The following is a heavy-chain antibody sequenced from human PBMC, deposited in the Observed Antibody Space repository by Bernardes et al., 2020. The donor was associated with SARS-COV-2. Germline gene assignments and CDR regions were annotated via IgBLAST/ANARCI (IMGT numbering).Heavy chain of an antibody. D-gene: IGHD2-15*01. CDR1: GYTFTSYG. V-gene: IGHV1-18*01. Sequence: ASVKVSCKASGYTFTSYGISWVRQAPGQGLEWMGWISAYNGNTNYAQKLQGRVTMTTDTSTSTAYMELRSLRSDDTAVYYCANTYCSGGSCYGGGWFDPWGQGTLVTVSS. CDR2: ISAYNGNT. CDR3: ANTYCSGGSCYGGGWFDP. J-gene: IGHJ5*02.